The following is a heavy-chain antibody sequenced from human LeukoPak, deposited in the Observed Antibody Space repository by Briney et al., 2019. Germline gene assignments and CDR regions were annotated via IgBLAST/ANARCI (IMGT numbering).Heavy chain of an antibody. V-gene: IGHV3-21*01. J-gene: IGHJ4*02. CDR3: AKDKGWGLGELKYFDY. D-gene: IGHD3-16*01. CDR2: ISTSSIYI. CDR1: GFTFSTYS. Sequence: GGSLRLSCAASGFTFSTYSMNWVRQAPGKGLEWISFISTSSIYIYYADSVKGRFTISRDNSKNTLYLQMNSLRAEDTAVYYCAKDKGWGLGELKYFDYWGQGTLVTVSS.